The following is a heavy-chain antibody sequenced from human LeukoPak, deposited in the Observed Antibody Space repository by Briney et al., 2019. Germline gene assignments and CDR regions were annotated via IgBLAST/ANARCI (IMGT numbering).Heavy chain of an antibody. V-gene: IGHV3-33*08. D-gene: IGHD3-3*01. Sequence: PGGSLRLSCAASGFTFSSYAMHWVRQAPGKGLEWVAVIWYDGSNKYYADSVKGRFTISRDNSKNTLYLQMNSLRAEDTAVYYCARGQTITIFGVGGMDVWGQGTTVTVSS. J-gene: IGHJ6*02. CDR3: ARGQTITIFGVGGMDV. CDR2: IWYDGSNK. CDR1: GFTFSSYA.